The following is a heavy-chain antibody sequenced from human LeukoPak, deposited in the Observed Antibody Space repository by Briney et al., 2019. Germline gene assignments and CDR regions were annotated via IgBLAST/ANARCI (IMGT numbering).Heavy chain of an antibody. J-gene: IGHJ4*02. CDR2: ISSSTSTI. V-gene: IGHV3-48*01. CDR3: ARDYYGDYYFDY. D-gene: IGHD4-17*01. Sequence: GGSLRLSCAASGFTSSSYTMNWVRQAPGKRLEWVSSISSSTSTIHYADSVKGRFTIFRDNAKNSLYLQMNSLRAEDTAVYFCARDYYGDYYFDYWGQGTLVTVSS. CDR1: GFTSSSYT.